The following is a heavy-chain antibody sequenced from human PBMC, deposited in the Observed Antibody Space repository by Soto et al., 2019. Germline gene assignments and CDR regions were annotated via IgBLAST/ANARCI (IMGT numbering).Heavy chain of an antibody. Sequence: SATLSVTCAVSGYSIRSGYYWGWSRQPPGKELEWIGSTDRTGTTYYNPSLASRVTLSVDTSKNQFSLNLTSVTAADTAAYYFASSIYVVRGVRCAPHWGQGCLVTVSP. D-gene: IGHD3-10*02. CDR2: TDRTGTT. J-gene: IGHJ1*01. CDR1: GYSIRSGYY. V-gene: IGHV4-38-2*01. CDR3: ASSIYVVRGVRCAPH.